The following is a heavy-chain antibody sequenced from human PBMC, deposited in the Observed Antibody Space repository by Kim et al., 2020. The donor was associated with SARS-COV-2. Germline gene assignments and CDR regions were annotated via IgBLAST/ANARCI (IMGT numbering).Heavy chain of an antibody. CDR2: ISSSSSYI. V-gene: IGHV3-21*01. CDR3: ARDGLWRWFGESLLDYYYGMDV. CDR1: GFTFSSYS. J-gene: IGHJ6*02. Sequence: GGSLRLSCAASGFTFSSYSMNWVRQAPGKGLEWVSSISSSSSYIYYADSVKGRFTISRDNAKNSLYLQMNSLRAEDTAVYYCARDGLWRWFGESLLDYYYGMDVWGQGTTVTVSS. D-gene: IGHD3-10*01.